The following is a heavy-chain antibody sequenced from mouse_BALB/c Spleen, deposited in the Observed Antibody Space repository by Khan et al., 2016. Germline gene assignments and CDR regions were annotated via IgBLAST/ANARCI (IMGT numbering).Heavy chain of an antibody. CDR2: INPSTGYT. CDR1: GYTFTTYW. J-gene: IGHJ2*01. V-gene: IGHV1-7*01. Sequence: QVRLQQSGAELAKPGASVKMSCKASGYTFTTYWMHWVQQRPGQGLEWIGYINPSTGYTEYNQKFKDKATLTADKSSSTAYIQLRSLTSEDSAVYYCARDLDYWGEGTTLTVSS. CDR3: ARDLDY.